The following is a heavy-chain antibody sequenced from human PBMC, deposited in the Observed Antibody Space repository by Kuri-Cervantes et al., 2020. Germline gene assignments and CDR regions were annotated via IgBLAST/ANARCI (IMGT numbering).Heavy chain of an antibody. D-gene: IGHD2-2*01. J-gene: IGHJ1*01. CDR1: GFTFSSYA. Sequence: LSLTCTASGFTFSSYAMSWVRQAPGKGLEWVSAISGSGGSTYYADSVKGRFTISRDNSKNTLYLQMNSLRAEDTAVYYCAKDQYCSSTRCSKEYFQHWGQGTLVTVSS. CDR3: AKDQYCSSTRCSKEYFQH. V-gene: IGHV3-23*01. CDR2: ISGSGGST.